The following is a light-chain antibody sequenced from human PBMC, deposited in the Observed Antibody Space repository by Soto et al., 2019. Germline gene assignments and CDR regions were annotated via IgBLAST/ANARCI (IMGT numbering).Light chain of an antibody. CDR2: DVS. V-gene: IGLV2-14*04. CDR1: SSDVGGYNY. Sequence: TISCTGTSSDVGGYNYVSWYQQHPGKAPKLMIYDVSNRPSGVSNRFSGSKSGNTASLTISGLQAEDEAGYYCSSYTSSSTRVFGTGTKVTVL. CDR3: SSYTSSSTRV. J-gene: IGLJ1*01.